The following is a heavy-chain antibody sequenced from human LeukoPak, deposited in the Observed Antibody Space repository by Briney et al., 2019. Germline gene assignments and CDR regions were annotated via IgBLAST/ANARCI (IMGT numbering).Heavy chain of an antibody. CDR2: ISSSSSYT. V-gene: IGHV3-11*06. J-gene: IGHJ4*02. CDR1: GFTFSDYY. D-gene: IGHD4-23*01. Sequence: PGGSLRLSCAASGFTFSDYYMSWIRQAPGKGLEWVSYISSSSSYTNYADSVKGRFTISRDNAKNSLYLQMNSLRAEDTAVYYCARVPTVGDYYFDYWGQGILVTVSS. CDR3: ARVPTVGDYYFDY.